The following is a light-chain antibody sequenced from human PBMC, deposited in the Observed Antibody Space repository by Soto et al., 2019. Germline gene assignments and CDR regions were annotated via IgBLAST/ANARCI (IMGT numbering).Light chain of an antibody. CDR3: HQYDHWPRGT. V-gene: IGKV3-15*01. J-gene: IGKJ2*01. CDR1: QSIDTY. Sequence: EIVLTQSPATLSVSPGERATLSCRASQSIDTYLAWYQQKPGQPPRPLIYGASNRATGVSARFSGSGSGTDFTLTISSLQSEDFAVYYCHQYDHWPRGTFGQGT. CDR2: GAS.